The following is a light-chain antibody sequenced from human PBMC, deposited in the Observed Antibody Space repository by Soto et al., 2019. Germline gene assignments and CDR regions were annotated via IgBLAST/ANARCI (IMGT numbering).Light chain of an antibody. CDR1: DGSITTNY. V-gene: IGLV6-57*01. CDR2: EDD. CDR3: QSYDTDWV. J-gene: IGLJ3*02. Sequence: NFMLTQPHSVSASPGKTVTISCTRSDGSITTNYVQWYQHRPGRSPTTVIYEDDQRPSGVPDRFSGSIDSSSNSAFLIISGLKTEDEADYYCQSYDTDWVLCGGTKVTVL.